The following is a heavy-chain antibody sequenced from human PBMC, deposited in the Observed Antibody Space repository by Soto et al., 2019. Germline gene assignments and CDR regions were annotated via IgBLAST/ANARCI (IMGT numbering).Heavy chain of an antibody. D-gene: IGHD3-9*01. CDR2: ISGSGGST. J-gene: IGHJ4*02. Sequence: EVQLLESGGGLVQPGGSLSLSCAASGFTFSSYAMSWVRQAPGKGLEWVSAISGSGGSTYYADSVKGRFTISRDNSKNTLYLQMNSLRAEDTAVYYCAKLRASYDMLTGYDDYWGQGTLVTVSS. V-gene: IGHV3-23*01. CDR1: GFTFSSYA. CDR3: AKLRASYDMLTGYDDY.